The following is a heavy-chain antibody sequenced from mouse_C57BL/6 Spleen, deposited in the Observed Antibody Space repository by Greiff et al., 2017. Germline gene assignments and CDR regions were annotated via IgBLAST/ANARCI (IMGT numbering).Heavy chain of an antibody. J-gene: IGHJ3*01. V-gene: IGHV1-72*01. CDR1: GYTFTSYW. CDR3: AIKGVFSDEGFAY. Sequence: QVQLQQPGAELVKPGASVKLSCKASGYTFTSYWMHWVKQRPGRGLEWIGRIDPTSGGTKYNEKFKSKATLTVDKPSSTAYMQLSSLTSEDSAVYDCAIKGVFSDEGFAYWGQGTLVTVSA. D-gene: IGHD1-3*01. CDR2: IDPTSGGT.